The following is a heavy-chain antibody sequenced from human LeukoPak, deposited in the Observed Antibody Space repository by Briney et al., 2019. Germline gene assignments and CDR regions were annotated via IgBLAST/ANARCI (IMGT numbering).Heavy chain of an antibody. CDR1: GFTFSSYA. Sequence: GGSLRLSCAASGFTFSSYAMGWVRQAPGKGLEWVSAIRGSGGSTYYADSVKGRFTISRDNSKNTLYLQMNSLRAEDTAVYYCAKGGYCSSTSCPFDYWGQGTLVTVSS. CDR3: AKGGYCSSTSCPFDY. V-gene: IGHV3-23*01. J-gene: IGHJ4*02. D-gene: IGHD2-2*01. CDR2: IRGSGGST.